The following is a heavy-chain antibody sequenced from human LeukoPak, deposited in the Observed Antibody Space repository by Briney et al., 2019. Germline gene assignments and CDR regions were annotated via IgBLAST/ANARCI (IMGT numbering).Heavy chain of an antibody. D-gene: IGHD2-15*01. CDR3: ARDTVMMVGSYYYGKDV. J-gene: IGHJ6*02. Sequence: ASVKVSCKASGYTFNSFGISCVRQAPGQGLEWMGWISAYNGNTHHPEKLQGRLTMTTDTPTSTAYMELRSLRSDDTAIYYCARDTVMMVGSYYYGKDVWGQGTTVTVSS. V-gene: IGHV1-18*01. CDR2: ISAYNGNT. CDR1: GYTFNSFG.